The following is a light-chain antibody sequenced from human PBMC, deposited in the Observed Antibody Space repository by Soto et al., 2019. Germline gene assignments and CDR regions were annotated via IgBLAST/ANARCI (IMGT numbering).Light chain of an antibody. J-gene: IGKJ1*01. CDR1: QSVSNNY. CDR2: GAS. CDR3: QQHGSLPRT. Sequence: EIVLTQSPGTLSLSPGERATLSCRASQSVSNNYLAWYQQKPGQAPRLLIYGASSRATGIPDRFSDSGSGTDFTLPISRLEPEDFAVYYCQQHGSLPRTFGQGTKVEIK. V-gene: IGKV3-20*01.